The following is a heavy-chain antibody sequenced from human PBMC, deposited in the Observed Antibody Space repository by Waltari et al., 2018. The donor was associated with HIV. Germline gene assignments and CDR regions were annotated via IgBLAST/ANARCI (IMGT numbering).Heavy chain of an antibody. V-gene: IGHV3-7*01. CDR3: ARDGGRRGPFGY. CDR2: IKQDGSEK. CDR1: GFPFSNYW. Sequence: EVQLVESGGGLVQPGGSLRLSCAASGFPFSNYWIGWVRQAPGKGLEWVANIKQDGSEKYYVDSVKGRFTISRDNDKNSVDLQMNSLRAEDTAVYYCARDGGRRGPFGYWGQGTLVTVSS. D-gene: IGHD3-3*01. J-gene: IGHJ4*02.